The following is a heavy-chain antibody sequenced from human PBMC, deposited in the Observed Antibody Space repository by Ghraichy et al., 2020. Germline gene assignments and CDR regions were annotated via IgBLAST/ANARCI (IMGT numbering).Heavy chain of an antibody. CDR1: GGSISSYY. CDR2: IYTSGST. J-gene: IGHJ4*02. V-gene: IGHV4-4*07. CDR3: AREPHCGGDCYSVFDY. Sequence: SQTLSLTCTVSGGSISSYYWSWIRQPAGKGLEWIGRIYTSGSTNYNPSLKSRVTMSVDTSKNQFSLKLSSVTAADTAVYYCAREPHCGGDCYSVFDYWGQGTLVTVSS. D-gene: IGHD2-21*02.